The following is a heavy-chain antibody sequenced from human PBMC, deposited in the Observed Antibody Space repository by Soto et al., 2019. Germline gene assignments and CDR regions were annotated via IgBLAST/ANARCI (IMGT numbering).Heavy chain of an antibody. CDR3: GRDQSGTGYYVDWFDP. Sequence: QVHFVQSGAEVKKPGASVKVSCKASGYTFSGHAIHWLRQAPGQRPEWLGWINAGNSNTYYSEKFEGRVTFTRDTVATTVNMELTSLTSEDTAVYYCGRDQSGTGYYVDWFDPWGQGTLVTVSS. CDR1: GYTFSGHA. CDR2: INAGNSNT. J-gene: IGHJ5*02. V-gene: IGHV1-3*01. D-gene: IGHD3-10*02.